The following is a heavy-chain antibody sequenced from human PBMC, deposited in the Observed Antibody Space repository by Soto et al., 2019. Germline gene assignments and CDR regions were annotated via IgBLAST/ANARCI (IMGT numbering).Heavy chain of an antibody. CDR2: INTDESST. J-gene: IGHJ3*02. D-gene: IGHD2-21*01. CDR3: ARTYSGNYAFDI. CDR1: GFTFSTYW. Sequence: EVQLVESGGGLVQPGGSLRLSCAASGFTFSTYWMHWVRQVPGKGLVWVSRINTDESSTTYAGSATGRFTISRDNAKNTLYLQMNSLRAEDTAVYYCARTYSGNYAFDIWGQGTMVTVSS. V-gene: IGHV3-74*01.